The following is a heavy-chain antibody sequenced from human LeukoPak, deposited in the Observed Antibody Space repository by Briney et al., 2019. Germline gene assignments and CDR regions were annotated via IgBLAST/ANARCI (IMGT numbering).Heavy chain of an antibody. CDR2: ISGSGGAT. CDR1: GFTFSNYA. D-gene: IGHD5-18*01. V-gene: IGHV3-23*01. Sequence: PGGSLRLSCAASGFTFSNYAMSWVRQAPGKGLEWVSTISGSGGATYYADSVKGRFTTSRDNSKNTLYVQMNRLRAEDTAVYYCAKVGYSYAPRNIDYWGQGTLVTVSS. CDR3: AKVGYSYAPRNIDY. J-gene: IGHJ4*02.